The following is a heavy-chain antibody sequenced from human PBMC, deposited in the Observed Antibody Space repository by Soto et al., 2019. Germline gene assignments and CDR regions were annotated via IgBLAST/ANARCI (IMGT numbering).Heavy chain of an antibody. CDR2: ISYDGSNK. D-gene: IGHD1-1*01. CDR1: GFTFSSYG. V-gene: IGHV3-30*18. J-gene: IGHJ6*02. Sequence: GGSLRLSCAASGFTFSSYGMHWVRQAPGKGLEWVAVISYDGSNKYYADSVKGRFTISRDNSKNTLYLQMNSLRAEDTAVYYCAKGSRGTIFGGGYGMDVWGQGTTVTVSS. CDR3: AKGSRGTIFGGGYGMDV.